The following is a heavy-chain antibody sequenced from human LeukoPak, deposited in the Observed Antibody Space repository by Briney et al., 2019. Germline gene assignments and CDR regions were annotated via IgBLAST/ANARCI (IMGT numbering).Heavy chain of an antibody. Sequence: SVKVSCKASGGTFSSYAINWVRQAPGQGLEWMGRIIPILGIANYAQKFQGRVTITADKSTSTAYMELSSLRSEDTAVYYCARVACCGGDCYDAFDIWGQGTMVTVSS. CDR3: ARVACCGGDCYDAFDI. CDR1: GGTFSSYA. V-gene: IGHV1-69*04. CDR2: IIPILGIA. D-gene: IGHD2-21*02. J-gene: IGHJ3*02.